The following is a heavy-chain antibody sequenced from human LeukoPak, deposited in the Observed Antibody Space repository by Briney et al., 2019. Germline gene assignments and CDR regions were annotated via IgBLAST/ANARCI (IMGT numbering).Heavy chain of an antibody. D-gene: IGHD3-3*01. CDR2: INPNSGGT. V-gene: IGHV1-2*02. CDR1: GYTLTGYY. CDR3: AKDGASGYLADY. Sequence: ASVKVSCKASGYTLTGYYMHWVRQAPGQGLEWMGWINPNSGGTNYAQKFQGRVTMTRDTSISTAYMELSRLGSDDTAVYYCAKDGASGYLADYWGQGTLVTVSS. J-gene: IGHJ4*02.